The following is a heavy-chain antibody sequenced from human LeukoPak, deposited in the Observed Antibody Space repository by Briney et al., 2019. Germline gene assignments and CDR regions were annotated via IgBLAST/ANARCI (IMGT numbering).Heavy chain of an antibody. V-gene: IGHV3-64*04. CDR1: GSTFSNYA. J-gene: IGHJ6*02. CDR3: ARGRSMDV. Sequence: GGSLRLSCSASGSTFSNYAMHWVRQAPGKGLEYVSAISSNGGSTYYADSVKGRFTISRDNAKNSLYLQMNSLRAEDTAVYYCARGRSMDVWGQGTTVTVSS. CDR2: ISSNGGST.